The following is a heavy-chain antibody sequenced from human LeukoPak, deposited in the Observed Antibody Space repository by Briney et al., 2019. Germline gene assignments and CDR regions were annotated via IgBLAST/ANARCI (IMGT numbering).Heavy chain of an antibody. CDR3: AIDNYGIDD. V-gene: IGHV3-74*01. Sequence: GGPLRLSCAASGFTFSSHWMNWVRQAPGKGVVGVSHIDNDASGRSYADSVTGRFTISRDSTKNTLSLHMNSLRAADTAVYYCAIDNYGIDDWGQGTLVTVSS. CDR2: IDNDASGR. J-gene: IGHJ4*02. CDR1: GFTFSSHW. D-gene: IGHD4-17*01.